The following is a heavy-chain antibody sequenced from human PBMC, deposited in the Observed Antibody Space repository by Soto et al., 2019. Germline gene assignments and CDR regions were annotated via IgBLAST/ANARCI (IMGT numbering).Heavy chain of an antibody. CDR1: GFTFSGSA. V-gene: IGHV3-73*01. Sequence: GGSLRLSCAASGFTFSGSAMHWVRQASGKGLEWVGRIRSKANSYATAYAASVKGRFTISRDDSKNTAYLQMNSLKTEDTAVYYCTRRLDSSGWYKFDYWGQGTLVTVSS. CDR3: TRRLDSSGWYKFDY. CDR2: IRSKANSYAT. D-gene: IGHD6-19*01. J-gene: IGHJ4*02.